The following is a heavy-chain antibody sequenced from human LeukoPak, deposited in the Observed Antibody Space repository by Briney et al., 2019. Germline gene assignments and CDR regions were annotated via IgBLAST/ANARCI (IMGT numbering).Heavy chain of an antibody. J-gene: IGHJ4*02. V-gene: IGHV4-59*08. CDR2: IYYNGNT. Sequence: PSETLSLTCTVSGGSIRSYYWSWIRQPPGKELEWIGYIYYNGNTNYNPSLKSRVTISVDTSKNQFSLKLSSVTAADTAVYYCARGNYDYVWGGIDYWGQGTLVTVSS. CDR3: ARGNYDYVWGGIDY. CDR1: GGSIRSYY. D-gene: IGHD3-16*01.